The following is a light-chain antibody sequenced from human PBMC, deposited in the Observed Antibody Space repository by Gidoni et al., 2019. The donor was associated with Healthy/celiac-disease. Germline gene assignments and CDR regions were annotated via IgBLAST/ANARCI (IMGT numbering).Light chain of an antibody. CDR1: SPNIGSNY. V-gene: IGLV1-47*01. J-gene: IGLJ3*02. CDR3: GAWDDSMSGRV. CDR2: RNN. Sequence: QSVLTQPPSPSGTPGQRVTISCSGSSPNIGSNYVYWYQQIPGTAPKLLIYRNNQRPSGVPDRFSGSKSGSSAALAISGLRSEDEADYYCGAWDDSMSGRVFGGGTKLTVL.